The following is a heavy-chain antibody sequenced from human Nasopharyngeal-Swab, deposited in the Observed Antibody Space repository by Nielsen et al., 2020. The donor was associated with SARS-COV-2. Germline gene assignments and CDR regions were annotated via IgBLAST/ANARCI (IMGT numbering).Heavy chain of an antibody. J-gene: IGHJ6*02. D-gene: IGHD2-2*01. Sequence: GSLRLSCAVYGGSFSGYYWSWIRQPPGKGLEWIGEINHSGSTNYNPSLKSRVTISVDTSKNQFSLKLSSVTAADTAVYYCARGGVVVGYYGMDVWGQGTTVTVSS. CDR2: INHSGST. CDR3: ARGGVVVGYYGMDV. CDR1: GGSFSGYY. V-gene: IGHV4-34*01.